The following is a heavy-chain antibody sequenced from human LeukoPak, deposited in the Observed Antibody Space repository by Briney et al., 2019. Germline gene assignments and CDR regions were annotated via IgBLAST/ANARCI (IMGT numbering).Heavy chain of an antibody. Sequence: RPGGSLRLSCAASGFTFSSYGTHWVRQAPGKGLEWVAFIRYDGSNKYYADSVKGRFTISRDNSKNTLYLQMNSLRAEDTAVYYCAKPMTTVTTSFDYWGQGTLVTVSS. D-gene: IGHD4-17*01. CDR3: AKPMTTVTTSFDY. CDR1: GFTFSSYG. CDR2: IRYDGSNK. V-gene: IGHV3-30*02. J-gene: IGHJ4*02.